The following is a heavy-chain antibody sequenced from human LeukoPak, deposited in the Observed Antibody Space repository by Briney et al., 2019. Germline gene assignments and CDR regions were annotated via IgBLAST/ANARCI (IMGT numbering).Heavy chain of an antibody. V-gene: IGHV3-21*01. J-gene: IGHJ3*02. CDR3: ARAVIVDAFDI. Sequence: GGSLRLSCAASGFTFSNYAMSWVRQAPGKGLEWVSYIRSGSSDIYYADSLKGRFTVSGDNARNSLYLQMNSLRAEDTAVYYCARAVIVDAFDIWGQGTTVTVSS. CDR1: GFTFSNYA. CDR2: IRSGSSDI. D-gene: IGHD3-22*01.